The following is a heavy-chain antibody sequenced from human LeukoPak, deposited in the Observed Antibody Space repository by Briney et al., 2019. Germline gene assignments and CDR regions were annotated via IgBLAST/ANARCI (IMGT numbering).Heavy chain of an antibody. D-gene: IGHD3-16*02. CDR1: GFTFSSYA. V-gene: IGHV3-23*01. CDR2: ISGSGGST. J-gene: IGHJ4*02. Sequence: PGGSLRLSCATSGFTFSSYAMSWVRQAPGKGLEWVSAISGSGGSTYYADSVKGRFTISRDNSKNTLYLQMNSLRAEDTAVYYCAKDDYVWGSYPYWGQGTLVTVSS. CDR3: AKDDYVWGSYPY.